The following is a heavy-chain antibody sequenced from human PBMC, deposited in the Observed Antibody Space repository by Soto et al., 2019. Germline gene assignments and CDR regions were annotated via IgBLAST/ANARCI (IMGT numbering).Heavy chain of an antibody. V-gene: IGHV4-59*01. Sequence: PSETLSLTCTVSGGSIIGDYWSWIRQSPKGGLEWIGNIYHSGSPTYNPSLKSRVTISVDTSRNQLSLRLRSVTTADAAVYYCARSTVVRGVITVGFDYWGQGTLVTVSS. CDR3: ARSTVVRGVITVGFDY. J-gene: IGHJ4*02. CDR1: GGSIIGDY. D-gene: IGHD3-10*01. CDR2: IYHSGSP.